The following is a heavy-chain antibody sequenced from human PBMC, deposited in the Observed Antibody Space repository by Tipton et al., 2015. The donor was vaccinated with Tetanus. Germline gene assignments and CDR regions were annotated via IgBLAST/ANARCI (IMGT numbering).Heavy chain of an antibody. Sequence: SLRLSCAASGFTFSSYGMHWVRQAPGKGLEWVAVIWYDGSNKYYADSVKGRFTISRDNSKNTLYLQMNSLRAEDTAVYYCAGEEFGELTYYFDYWGQGTLVTVSS. CDR2: IWYDGSNK. D-gene: IGHD3-10*01. CDR3: AGEEFGELTYYFDY. CDR1: GFTFSSYG. J-gene: IGHJ4*02. V-gene: IGHV3-33*01.